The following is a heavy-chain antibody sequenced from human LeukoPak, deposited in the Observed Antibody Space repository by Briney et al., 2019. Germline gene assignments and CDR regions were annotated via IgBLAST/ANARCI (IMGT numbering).Heavy chain of an antibody. V-gene: IGHV1-2*02. J-gene: IGHJ4*02. Sequence: ASVKVSCKTSGYTFTGFNIHWVRQAPGQGLEWMGWINPNTGATNFAQKFQGRVTMTTDTSVSTAYMDLRRLRFDDTAVYYCAREGDYNGSGRGDSWGQGSLVVVSS. CDR3: AREGDYNGSGRGDS. CDR1: GYTFTGFN. CDR2: INPNTGAT. D-gene: IGHD3-10*01.